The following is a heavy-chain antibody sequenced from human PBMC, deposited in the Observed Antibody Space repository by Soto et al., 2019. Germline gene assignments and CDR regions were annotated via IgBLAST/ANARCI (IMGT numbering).Heavy chain of an antibody. D-gene: IGHD2-2*01. CDR3: AKDTVPVATPWFDP. J-gene: IGHJ5*02. V-gene: IGHV3-23*01. CDR2: LSGSGGST. Sequence: GGSLRLSCAASGFTFSNYAMSWFRQAPGKGLEWVSTLSGSGGSTYYADSVKGRFTISRDNSKNTLYLQMNSLRAEDTAVYYCAKDTVPVATPWFDPWGQGTLVTVSS. CDR1: GFTFSNYA.